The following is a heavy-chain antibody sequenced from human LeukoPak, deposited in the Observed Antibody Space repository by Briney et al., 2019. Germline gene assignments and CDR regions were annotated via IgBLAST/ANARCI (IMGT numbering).Heavy chain of an antibody. Sequence: SETLSLTCTVSGGSISSGSYCWSWIRQPAGKGLEWIGHIYTSGSTNYNPSLKSRATISVDTSKNQFSLKLTSVTAADTAVYYCARGNRYSSSWYSGWFDPWGQGTLVTVSS. CDR2: IYTSGST. CDR3: ARGNRYSSSWYSGWFDP. D-gene: IGHD6-13*01. J-gene: IGHJ5*02. V-gene: IGHV4-61*09. CDR1: GGSISSGSYC.